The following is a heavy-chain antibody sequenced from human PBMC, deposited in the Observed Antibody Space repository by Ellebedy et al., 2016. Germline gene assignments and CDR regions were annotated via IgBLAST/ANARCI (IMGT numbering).Heavy chain of an antibody. CDR1: GYMFNSYG. CDR3: ARGIDTKNYYYYGMDV. CDR2: ISGKNGDT. J-gene: IGHJ6*02. V-gene: IGHV1-18*04. D-gene: IGHD2-8*01. Sequence: ASVKVSCXASGYMFNSYGISWLRQAPGQGLEWMGWISGKNGDTNYAQEFQERVTISTDTSTNTAYMELRSLRSDDSAVYYCARGIDTKNYYYYGMDVWGQGTTVTVSS.